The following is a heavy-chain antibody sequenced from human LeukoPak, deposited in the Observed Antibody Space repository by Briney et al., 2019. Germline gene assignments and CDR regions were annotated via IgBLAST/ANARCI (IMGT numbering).Heavy chain of an antibody. D-gene: IGHD2-15*01. Sequence: SETLSLTCAVYGGSFSGYYWSWIRQPPGEGLEWIGEINHSGSTNYNPSLKSRVTISVDTSKNQFSLKLSSVTAADTAVYYCARGLVVVASGMDVWGQGTTVTVSS. CDR1: GGSFSGYY. CDR3: ARGLVVVASGMDV. CDR2: INHSGST. V-gene: IGHV4-34*01. J-gene: IGHJ6*02.